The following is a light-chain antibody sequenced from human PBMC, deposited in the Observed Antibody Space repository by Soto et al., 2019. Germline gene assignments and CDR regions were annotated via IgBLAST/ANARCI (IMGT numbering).Light chain of an antibody. Sequence: EIVLTPSPGTLSLSPVERATLSCRASQSIRNFLAWYQQKPGQAPRLLIYDASNRATGIPARFSGSGSGTDFTLTISSLQSEDFAVYSCQHYNDRPLTFGGGTKVDI. CDR1: QSIRNF. CDR3: QHYNDRPLT. CDR2: DAS. V-gene: IGKV3-11*01. J-gene: IGKJ4*01.